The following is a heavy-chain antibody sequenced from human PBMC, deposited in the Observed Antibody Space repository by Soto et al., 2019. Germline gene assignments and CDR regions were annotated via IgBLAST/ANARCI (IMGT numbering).Heavy chain of an antibody. CDR1: GSSISSGGYS. Sequence: TLSLTCAVSGSSISSGGYSWSWIRQPPGKGLEWIGYIYHSGSTYYNPSLKSRVTISVDRSKNQFSLKLSSVTAADTAVYYCASGFTYYDFWSQGTLVTVSS. D-gene: IGHD3-3*01. CDR3: ASGFTYYDF. J-gene: IGHJ4*02. CDR2: IYHSGST. V-gene: IGHV4-30-2*01.